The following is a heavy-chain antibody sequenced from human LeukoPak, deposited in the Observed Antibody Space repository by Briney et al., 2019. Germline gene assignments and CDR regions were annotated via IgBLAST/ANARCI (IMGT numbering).Heavy chain of an antibody. J-gene: IGHJ4*02. Sequence: SETLSLTCTVSGGSISSGDCYWSWIRQPPGKGLEWIGYIYYSGSTYYNPSLKSRVTISVDTSKNQFSLKLSSVTAADTAVYYCARALLSGYYIIDYWGQGTMVTVSS. V-gene: IGHV4-30-4*01. D-gene: IGHD3-22*01. CDR3: ARALLSGYYIIDY. CDR2: IYYSGST. CDR1: GGSISSGDCY.